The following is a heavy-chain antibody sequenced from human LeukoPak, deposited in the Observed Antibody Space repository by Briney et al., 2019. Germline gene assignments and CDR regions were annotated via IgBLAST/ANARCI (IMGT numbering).Heavy chain of an antibody. CDR2: INPDSGDT. CDR3: AIPVYDSSGYYYGWFDP. CDR1: GYTFTGYF. J-gene: IGHJ5*02. Sequence: GASVKVSCKASGYTFTGYFMHWLRQAPGQGLEWMGWINPDSGDTNYAQKFQGRVTMTRDTSISTAYMELSSLRSGDTAVYYCAIPVYDSSGYYYGWFDPWGQGTLVTVSS. V-gene: IGHV1-2*02. D-gene: IGHD3-22*01.